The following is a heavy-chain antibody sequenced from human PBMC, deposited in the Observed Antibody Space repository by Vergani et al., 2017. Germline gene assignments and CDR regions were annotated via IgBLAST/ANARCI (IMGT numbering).Heavy chain of an antibody. D-gene: IGHD5-18*01. CDR1: GMSISNNNYY. J-gene: IGHJ3*02. CDR3: ARHLRQLACNDGFDI. CDR2: IYDSRNN. V-gene: IGHV4-39*01. Sequence: QLQLQESGPRLVKPSETLSLTCSLSGMSISNNNYYWGWIRQPPGKGLEWIGSIYDSRNNNYSPSLKSRVSISVDTSKNQFSLNLASVTAADTDVYYCARHLRQLACNDGFDICGHGTFVTLSS.